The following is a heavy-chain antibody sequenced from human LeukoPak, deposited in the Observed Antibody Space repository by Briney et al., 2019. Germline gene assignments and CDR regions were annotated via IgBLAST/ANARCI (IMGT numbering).Heavy chain of an antibody. CDR3: ARVHKYYDFWSGYPAPNYYMDV. D-gene: IGHD3-3*01. V-gene: IGHV1-18*01. Sequence: ASVKVSCKASGYTFTSYDINWVRQATGQGLEWMGWISAYNGNTNYAQKLQGRVTMTTDTSTSTAYMELRSLRSDDTAVYYCARVHKYYDFWSGYPAPNYYMDVWGKGTTVTVSS. CDR2: ISAYNGNT. CDR1: GYTFTSYD. J-gene: IGHJ6*03.